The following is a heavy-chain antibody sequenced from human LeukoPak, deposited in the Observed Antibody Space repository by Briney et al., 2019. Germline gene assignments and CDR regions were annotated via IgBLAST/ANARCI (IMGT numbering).Heavy chain of an antibody. D-gene: IGHD2-15*01. V-gene: IGHV3-7*01. J-gene: IGHJ4*02. CDR3: ARDGGLHTNFDY. CDR2: TKPDGSAE. Sequence: GGSLRLSCAASGFSFRNYWMSWVRQAPGKGLEWVADTKPDGSAEYYADSVRGRFTASRDNANNLLYLQMNRLRAEDTAVYYCARDGGLHTNFDYWGQGTLLTVSS. CDR1: GFSFRNYW.